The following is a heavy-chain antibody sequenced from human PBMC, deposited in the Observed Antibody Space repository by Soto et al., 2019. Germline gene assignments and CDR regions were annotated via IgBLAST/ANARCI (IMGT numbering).Heavy chain of an antibody. CDR1: GVTFNSYA. J-gene: IGHJ4*02. CDR2: IFPLFGTS. CDR3: ARGWVEMVTITAVFDY. D-gene: IGHD5-18*01. Sequence: QVQLVQSGAEVKKPGSSVKVSCKTSGVTFNSYAISWVRQAPGHGLEWMGGIFPLFGTSNYAQKLQGRLTITADESTSTAYMELSSLKSEDTAVYYCARGWVEMVTITAVFDYWGQGTLVTVSS. V-gene: IGHV1-69*01.